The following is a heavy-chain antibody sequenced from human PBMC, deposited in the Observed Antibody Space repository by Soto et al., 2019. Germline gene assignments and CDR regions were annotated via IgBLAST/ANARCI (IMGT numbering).Heavy chain of an antibody. Sequence: PSETLSLTCAVYGESFKDYYWSWIRQPPGKGLEWIGEISHRAVTNYNPSLKSRVTISADMSKNQFSLKMSSVTAADTALYFCSRSGDGPDYWSQGTLVTVSS. J-gene: IGHJ4*02. CDR2: ISHRAVT. D-gene: IGHD2-21*02. CDR3: SRSGDGPDY. CDR1: GESFKDYY. V-gene: IGHV4-34*01.